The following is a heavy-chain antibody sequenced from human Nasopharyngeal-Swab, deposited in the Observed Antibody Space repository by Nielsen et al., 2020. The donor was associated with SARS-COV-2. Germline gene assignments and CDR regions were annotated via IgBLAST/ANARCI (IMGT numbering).Heavy chain of an antibody. V-gene: IGHV3-30*03. J-gene: IGHJ2*01. D-gene: IGHD6-13*01. Sequence: GGSLRLSCAASGFTFSSYAMHWVRQAPGKGLEWVADISYDGRNEYYADSVKGRFTMSRDNSKNTLFLQMNSLRPEDTAVYYCAREKAAAGTGYWYFDLWGRGTLVTVSS. CDR2: ISYDGRNE. CDR3: AREKAAAGTGYWYFDL. CDR1: GFTFSSYA.